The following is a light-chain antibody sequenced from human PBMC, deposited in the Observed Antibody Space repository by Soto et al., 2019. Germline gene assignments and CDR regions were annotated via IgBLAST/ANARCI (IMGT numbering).Light chain of an antibody. CDR2: AAF. CDR3: QQSYRSPWT. Sequence: DIQMTQSPSSLSASVGDRVTITCRASQSINIYLNWYQQKPGKPPKLLIYAAFSLQSGVPSRFSGSGSGTDFTLTIPSLQPEDLASYYCQQSYRSPWTFGRGTKVEIK. V-gene: IGKV1-39*01. CDR1: QSINIY. J-gene: IGKJ1*01.